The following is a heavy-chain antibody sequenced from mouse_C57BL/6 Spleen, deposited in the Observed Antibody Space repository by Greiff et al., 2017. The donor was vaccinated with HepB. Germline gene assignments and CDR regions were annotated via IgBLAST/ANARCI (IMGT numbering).Heavy chain of an antibody. CDR3: ARSYDYDGYWYFDV. J-gene: IGHJ1*03. CDR2: IDPSDSET. CDR1: GYTFTSYW. D-gene: IGHD2-4*01. V-gene: IGHV1-52*01. Sequence: QVQLQQPGAELVRPGSSVELSCKASGYTFTSYWMHWVKQRPIQGLEWIGNIDPSDSETHYNQKFKDKATLTVDKSSSTAYMQLSSLTSEDSAVYYCARSYDYDGYWYFDVWGTGTTVTVSS.